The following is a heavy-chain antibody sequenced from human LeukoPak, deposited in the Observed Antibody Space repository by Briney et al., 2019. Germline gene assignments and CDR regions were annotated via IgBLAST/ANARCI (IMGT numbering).Heavy chain of an antibody. V-gene: IGHV3-48*01. J-gene: IGHJ4*02. CDR2: ISSSSITI. Sequence: GGSLRLSCAASGFTFSSYSMNWVRQAPGKGLEWVSYISSSSITIYYADSVKGRFTISRDNAKNSLYLQMNSLRAEDTAVYYCARGEDTAMDPLDYWGQGTLVTVSS. D-gene: IGHD5-18*01. CDR3: ARGEDTAMDPLDY. CDR1: GFTFSSYS.